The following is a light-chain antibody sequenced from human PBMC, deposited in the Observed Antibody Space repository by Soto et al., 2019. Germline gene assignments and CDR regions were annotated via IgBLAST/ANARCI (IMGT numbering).Light chain of an antibody. CDR1: SSNIGAGYD. Sequence: QLVLTQPPSVSGAPGQRVTISCTGSSSNIGAGYDVHWYQQLPGTAPKLLIYGNGNRPSGVPDRFSGSKSGTSASLAITGLQAEDEADYYCQSYGSSLSGSEVFGTGTKLTVL. CDR3: QSYGSSLSGSEV. CDR2: GNG. V-gene: IGLV1-40*01. J-gene: IGLJ1*01.